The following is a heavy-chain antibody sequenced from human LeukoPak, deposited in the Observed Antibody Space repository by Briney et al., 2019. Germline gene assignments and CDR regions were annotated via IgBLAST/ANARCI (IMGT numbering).Heavy chain of an antibody. CDR1: GFTFSSYW. J-gene: IGHJ4*02. V-gene: IGHV3-21*01. D-gene: IGHD5-24*01. CDR2: ISSSSSYI. CDR3: ARVPSGGYNLDY. Sequence: PGGSLRLSCAASGFTFSSYWMHWVRQAPGKGLVWVSSISSSSSYIYYADSVKGRFTISRDNAKNSLYLQMNSLRAEDTAVYYCARVPSGGYNLDYWGQGTLVTVSS.